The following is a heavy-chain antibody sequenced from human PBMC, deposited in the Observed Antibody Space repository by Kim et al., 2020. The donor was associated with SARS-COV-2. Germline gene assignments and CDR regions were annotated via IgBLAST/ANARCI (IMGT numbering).Heavy chain of an antibody. Sequence: SETLSLTCTVSGGSISSSSYYWGWIRQPPGKGLEWIGSIYYSGSTYYNPSLKSRVTISVDTSKNQFSLKLSSVTAADTAVYYCARHPVDKYCGGDCRSYYFDYWGQGTLVTVSS. CDR2: IYYSGST. V-gene: IGHV4-39*01. CDR1: GGSISSSSYY. CDR3: ARHPVDKYCGGDCRSYYFDY. D-gene: IGHD2-21*02. J-gene: IGHJ4*02.